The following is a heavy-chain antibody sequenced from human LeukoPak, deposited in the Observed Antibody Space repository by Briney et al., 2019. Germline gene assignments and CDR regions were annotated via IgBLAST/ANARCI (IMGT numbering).Heavy chain of an antibody. V-gene: IGHV1-18*01. CDR3: ARVPVDAFDY. Sequence: ASVKVSCKASGYTFTNSDITWVRQAPGQGLEWMGRISTSNGDTNYAAKLQGRVTMTTDTSTSTVYMELGSLTFDDTAVYFCARVPVDAFDYWGQGTLVTVSS. D-gene: IGHD2-2*01. J-gene: IGHJ4*02. CDR2: ISTSNGDT. CDR1: GYTFTNSD.